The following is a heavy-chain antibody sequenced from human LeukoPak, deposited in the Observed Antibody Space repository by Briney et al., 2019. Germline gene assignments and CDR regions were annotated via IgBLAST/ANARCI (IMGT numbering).Heavy chain of an antibody. CDR3: ARGQYSAHDY. CDR2: TYYRSKWYN. J-gene: IGHJ4*02. V-gene: IGHV6-1*01. D-gene: IGHD4-11*01. Sequence: SQTLSLTCAISGDNVFSSSVAWHWLRQSPSRGLEWLGRTYYRSKWYNDYAVSVKSRITINLDTSKNQLSLQLNSVTPEDTAVYYCARGQYSAHDYWGQGTLVTVSS. CDR1: GDNVFSSSVA.